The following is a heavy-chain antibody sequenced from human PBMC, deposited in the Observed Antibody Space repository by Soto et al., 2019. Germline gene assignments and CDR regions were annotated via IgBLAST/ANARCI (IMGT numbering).Heavy chain of an antibody. D-gene: IGHD6-13*01. CDR1: GYTFTGYY. J-gene: IGHJ6*02. CDR2: INPNSGGT. CDR3: ARLKVEEYSSSWYPTYYYGMDV. Sequence: ASVKVSCKASGYTFTGYYMHWVRQAPGQGLEWMGWINPNSGGTNYSPSFQGHVTISAGKSISTAYLQWSSLKASDTAMYYCARLKVEEYSSSWYPTYYYGMDVWGQGTTVTVSS. V-gene: IGHV1-2*02.